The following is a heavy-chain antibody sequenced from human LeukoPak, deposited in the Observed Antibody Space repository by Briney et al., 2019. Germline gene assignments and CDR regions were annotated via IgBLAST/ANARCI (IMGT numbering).Heavy chain of an antibody. CDR3: AKDSAADKLEPAY. J-gene: IGHJ4*02. D-gene: IGHD1-1*01. Sequence: GGSLRLSCAASGFTFSSYGMHWVRQAPGKGLEWVAVIWYDGSNKYYADSVKGRFTISRDNSKNTLYLQMNSLRAEDTAVYYCAKDSAADKLEPAYWGQGTLVTVSS. CDR1: GFTFSSYG. V-gene: IGHV3-33*06. CDR2: IWYDGSNK.